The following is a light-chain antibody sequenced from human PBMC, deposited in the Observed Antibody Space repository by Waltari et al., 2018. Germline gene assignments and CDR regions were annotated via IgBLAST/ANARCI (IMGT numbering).Light chain of an antibody. CDR1: QSVLYSSNNKND. Sequence: DIVMTQSPDSLAVSLGERATINCKSSQSVLYSSNNKNDLAWYQQKPGQPPKLLIYWASTRESGVPDRFSGSGSVTDFTLTISSLQAEDVAVYYCQQYYSTPRTFGQGTKVEIK. J-gene: IGKJ1*01. CDR3: QQYYSTPRT. CDR2: WAS. V-gene: IGKV4-1*01.